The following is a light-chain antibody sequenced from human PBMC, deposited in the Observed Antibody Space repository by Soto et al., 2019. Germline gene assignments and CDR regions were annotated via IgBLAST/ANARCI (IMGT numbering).Light chain of an antibody. V-gene: IGLV2-11*01. CDR1: RSDVGGYNY. J-gene: IGLJ2*01. CDR2: DVN. Sequence: QSALTQPRSVSGSPGQSVTISCTGTRSDVGGYNYVSWYQQYPGKAPKVMIYDVNQRPSGVPDRFSGSKSGSTASLTISGLQSEDEADYYCCSFAGNYFLFGGGTKLTVL. CDR3: CSFAGNYFL.